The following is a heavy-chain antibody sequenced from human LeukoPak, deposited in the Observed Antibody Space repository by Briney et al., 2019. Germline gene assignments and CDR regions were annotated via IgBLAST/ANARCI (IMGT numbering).Heavy chain of an antibody. CDR1: GFTFSSYA. CDR3: AKDSEYASGWYAGAGDY. J-gene: IGHJ4*02. Sequence: GGSLRLSCAASGFTFSSYAMSWVRQAPGKGLEWVSAISGSGGSTYYADSVKGRFTISRDNSKNTLYLQMNSLRAEDTAVYYCAKDSEYASGWYAGAGDYWGQGTLVTVSS. V-gene: IGHV3-23*01. D-gene: IGHD6-19*01. CDR2: ISGSGGST.